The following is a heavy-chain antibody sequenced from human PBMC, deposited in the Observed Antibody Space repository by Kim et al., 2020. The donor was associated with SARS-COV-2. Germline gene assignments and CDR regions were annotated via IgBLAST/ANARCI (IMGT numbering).Heavy chain of an antibody. Sequence: YADSVKGRFTISRDNSKNTLYLQMNSLRAEDTAVYYCATQTTVVTPATDYWGQGTLVTVSS. CDR3: ATQTTVVTPATDY. D-gene: IGHD4-17*01. J-gene: IGHJ4*02. V-gene: IGHV3-23*01.